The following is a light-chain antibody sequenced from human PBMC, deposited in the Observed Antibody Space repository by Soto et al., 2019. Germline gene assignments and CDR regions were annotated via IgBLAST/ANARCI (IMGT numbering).Light chain of an antibody. CDR3: SSFTSSSIWV. CDR1: SSDVGGYDY. V-gene: IGLV2-14*01. J-gene: IGLJ3*02. Sequence: QSALTQPASVSGSPGQSITIFCTGTSSDVGGYDYVSWYQQHPGKAPKLIIYEVSNRPSGISNRFSGSKSDNTASLTISGLQAEDEANYYCSSFTSSSIWVFGGGTKLTVL. CDR2: EVS.